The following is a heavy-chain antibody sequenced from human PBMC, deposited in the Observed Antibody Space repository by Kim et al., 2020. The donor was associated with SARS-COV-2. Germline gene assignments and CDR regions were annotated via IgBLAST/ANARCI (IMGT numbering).Heavy chain of an antibody. J-gene: IGHJ4*02. CDR2: ISYDGSNK. V-gene: IGHV3-30-3*01. CDR1: GFTFSSYA. D-gene: IGHD1-26*01. Sequence: GGSLRLSCAASGFTFSSYAMHWVRQAPGKGLEWVAVISYDGSNKYYADSVKGRFTISRDNSKNTLYLQMNSLRAEDTAVYYCGWVDYYFDYWGQGTLVTVSS. CDR3: GWVDYYFDY.